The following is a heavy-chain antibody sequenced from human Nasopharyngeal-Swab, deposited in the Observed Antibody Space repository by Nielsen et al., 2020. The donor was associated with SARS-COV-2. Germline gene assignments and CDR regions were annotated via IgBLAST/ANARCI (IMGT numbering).Heavy chain of an antibody. CDR1: GGSISSGGYY. D-gene: IGHD5-12*01. V-gene: IGHV4-31*03. Sequence: SETLSLTCTVSGGSISSGGYYWSWIRQHPGKGLEWIGYIYYSGSTYYNPSLKSRVTISVDTSKNQFSLKLSSVTAADTAVYYCARGLVALISGYFDYWGQGTLVTVSS. CDR3: ARGLVALISGYFDY. J-gene: IGHJ4*02. CDR2: IYYSGST.